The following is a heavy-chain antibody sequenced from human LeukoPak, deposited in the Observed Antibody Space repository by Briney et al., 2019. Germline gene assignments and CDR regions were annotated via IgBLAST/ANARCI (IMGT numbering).Heavy chain of an antibody. V-gene: IGHV4-34*01. CDR2: INHSGST. Sequence: SETLSLTCAVYGGSFSGYYWSWIRQPPGKGLEWIGEINHSGSTNYNPSLKSRVTISVGTSKNQFSLKLSSVTAADTAVYYCARVYSSYYYYYYGMDVWGKGTTVTVSS. D-gene: IGHD6-19*01. CDR3: ARVYSSYYYYYYGMDV. CDR1: GGSFSGYY. J-gene: IGHJ6*04.